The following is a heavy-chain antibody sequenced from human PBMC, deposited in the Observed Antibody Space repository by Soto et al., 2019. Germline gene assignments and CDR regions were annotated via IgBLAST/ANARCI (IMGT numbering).Heavy chain of an antibody. J-gene: IGHJ3*02. Sequence: GGSLRLSCTASGFTFGDYAMSWFRQAPGKGLEWVGFIRSKAYGGTTEYAASVKGRFTISRDDSKSIAYLQMNSLKTEDTAVYYCTREYYCSGGSCYVPDAFDIWGQGTMVTVSS. D-gene: IGHD2-15*01. CDR2: IRSKAYGGTT. V-gene: IGHV3-49*03. CDR1: GFTFGDYA. CDR3: TREYYCSGGSCYVPDAFDI.